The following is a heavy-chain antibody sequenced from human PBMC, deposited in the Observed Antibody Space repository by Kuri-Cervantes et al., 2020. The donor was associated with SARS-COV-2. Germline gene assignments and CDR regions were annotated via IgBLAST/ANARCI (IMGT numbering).Heavy chain of an antibody. J-gene: IGHJ5*02. CDR1: GFTFRSYS. D-gene: IGHD6-13*01. CDR3: ARGTLQQLVRNWFDP. V-gene: IGHV3-21*04. Sequence: GGSLRLSCGASGFTFRSYSMNWVRQAPGKGLEWVSSISGSGSYIYYADTVKGRFTFSRDNAKNSLYLQMNSLRAEDTAVYYCARGTLQQLVRNWFDPWGQGTLVTVSS. CDR2: ISGSGSYI.